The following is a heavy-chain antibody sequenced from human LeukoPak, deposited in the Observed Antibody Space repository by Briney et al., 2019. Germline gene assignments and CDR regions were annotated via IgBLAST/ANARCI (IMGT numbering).Heavy chain of an antibody. J-gene: IGHJ5*02. Sequence: SVKVSCKASGGTFSSYAFSWVRQAPGQGLEWMGGIIPIFGTANYAQKFQGRVTITTDESTSTAYMELSSLRSEDTAVYYCARVMENDILTGYSSWFDPWGQGTLVTVSS. CDR2: IIPIFGTA. D-gene: IGHD3-9*01. CDR3: ARVMENDILTGYSSWFDP. CDR1: GGTFSSYA. V-gene: IGHV1-69*05.